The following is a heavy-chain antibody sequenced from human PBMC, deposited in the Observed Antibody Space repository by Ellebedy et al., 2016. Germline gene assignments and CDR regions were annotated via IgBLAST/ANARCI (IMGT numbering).Heavy chain of an antibody. CDR1: GLNLGNYF. J-gene: IGHJ4*02. CDR2: ISVYNGNR. CDR3: ARAEGYCSSISCYFGYWYFDY. D-gene: IGHD2-2*01. Sequence: GGSLRLXCTASGLNLGNYFMSWVRQAPGEGLEWMGWISVYNGNRNYAQKFQGRVTMTTDTSTSTAYMELRSLRSDDTAVYYCARAEGYCSSISCYFGYWYFDYWGQGTLVTVSS. V-gene: IGHV1-18*01.